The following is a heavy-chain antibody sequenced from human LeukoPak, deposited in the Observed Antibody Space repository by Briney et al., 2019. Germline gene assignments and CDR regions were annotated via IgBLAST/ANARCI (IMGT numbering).Heavy chain of an antibody. V-gene: IGHV5-51*01. CDR2: INPGDSDT. J-gene: IGHJ5*02. Sequence: HGESLKISCQASGYSFTSSWIGWARQMPGKGLEWMAIINPGDSDTRYSPSFQGQVTISADKSISTAYLQWSSLKASDTAMYYCARLFRTLFWFDPWGQGTLVTVSS. D-gene: IGHD1-14*01. CDR3: ARLFRTLFWFDP. CDR1: GYSFTSSW.